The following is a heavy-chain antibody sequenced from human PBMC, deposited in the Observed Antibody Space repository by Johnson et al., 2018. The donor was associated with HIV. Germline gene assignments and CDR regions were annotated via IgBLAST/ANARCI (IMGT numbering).Heavy chain of an antibody. CDR3: ARIRLGYSYAHDAFDI. Sequence: VQLVESGGGVVQPGGSLRLSCAASGFTFSDAWMNWVRQAPGKGLEWVSYISSSGSTIYYADSVKGRFTISRDNSKNTLYLQMNSLRAEDTAVYYCARIRLGYSYAHDAFDIWGQGTMVTVSS. J-gene: IGHJ3*02. V-gene: IGHV3-48*01. D-gene: IGHD5-18*01. CDR2: ISSSGSTI. CDR1: GFTFSDAW.